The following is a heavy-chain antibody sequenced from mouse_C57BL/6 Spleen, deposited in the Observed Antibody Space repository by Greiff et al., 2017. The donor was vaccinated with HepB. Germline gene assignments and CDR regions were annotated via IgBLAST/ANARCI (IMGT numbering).Heavy chain of an antibody. D-gene: IGHD1-1*01. CDR1: GYAFSSSW. CDR3: ARLTYGSSPWYFDV. J-gene: IGHJ1*03. CDR2: IYPGDGDT. V-gene: IGHV1-82*01. Sequence: VKLMESGPELVKPGASVKISCKASGYAFSSSWMNWVKQRPGKGLEWIGRIYPGDGDTNYNGKFKGKATLTADKSSSTAYMQLSSLTSEDSAVYFCARLTYGSSPWYFDVWGTGTTVTVSS.